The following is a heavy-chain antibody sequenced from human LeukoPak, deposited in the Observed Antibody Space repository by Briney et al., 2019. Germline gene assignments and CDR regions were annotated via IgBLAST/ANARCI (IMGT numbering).Heavy chain of an antibody. CDR2: IYPGDSDT. J-gene: IGHJ4*02. CDR3: ARRNYYDSSSYLSCRFDY. D-gene: IGHD3-22*01. V-gene: IGHV5-51*01. Sequence: GESLKISCKGSGYSLTSYWIGWVRHMPGKGLEWMGIIYPGDSDTRYSPSFQGQVTISADKSISTAYLQWSSLKASDTAMYYCARRNYYDSSSYLSCRFDYWGQGTLVTVSS. CDR1: GYSLTSYW.